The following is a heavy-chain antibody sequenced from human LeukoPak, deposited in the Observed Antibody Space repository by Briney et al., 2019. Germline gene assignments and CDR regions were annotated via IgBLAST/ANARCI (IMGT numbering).Heavy chain of an antibody. V-gene: IGHV4-59*08. J-gene: IGHJ4*02. CDR3: ARLGVGATPLDEYYFDY. CDR1: GGSISSYY. D-gene: IGHD1-26*01. CDR2: IYYSGST. Sequence: SETLSLTCAVSGGSISSYYWSWIRQPPGKGLEWIGYIYYSGSTNYNPSLKSRVTISVDTSKNQFSLKLSSVTAADTAVYYCARLGVGATPLDEYYFDYWGQGTLVTVSS.